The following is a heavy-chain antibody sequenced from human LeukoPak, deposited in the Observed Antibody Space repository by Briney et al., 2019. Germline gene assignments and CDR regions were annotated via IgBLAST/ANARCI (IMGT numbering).Heavy chain of an antibody. CDR3: ARVGWNYVADY. CDR1: GYTFTSYY. CDR2: IITIFGTA. V-gene: IGHV1-69*06. Sequence: SVKVSCKASGYTFTSYYMHWVRQAPGQGLEWMGGIITIFGTANYAQKFQGRVTITADKSTSTAYMELSSLRSEDTAVYYCARVGWNYVADYWGQGTLVTVSS. J-gene: IGHJ4*02. D-gene: IGHD1-7*01.